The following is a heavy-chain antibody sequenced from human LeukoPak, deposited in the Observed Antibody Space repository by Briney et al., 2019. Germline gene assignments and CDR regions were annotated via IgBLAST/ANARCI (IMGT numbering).Heavy chain of an antibody. V-gene: IGHV3-74*01. D-gene: IGHD3-10*01. CDR1: GFTFSSYW. J-gene: IGHJ4*02. CDR3: ARVPHAMVRGVIITEFYFDY. Sequence: PGGSLRLSCAASGFTFSSYWMHWVRQAPGKGLVWVSRINSDGSSTSYADSVKGRFTISRDNAKNTLYLQMNSLRAEDTAVYYCARVPHAMVRGVIITEFYFDYWGQGTLVTVSS. CDR2: INSDGSST.